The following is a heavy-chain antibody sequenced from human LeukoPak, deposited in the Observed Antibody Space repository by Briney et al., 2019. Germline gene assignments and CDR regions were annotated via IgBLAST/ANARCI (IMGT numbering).Heavy chain of an antibody. CDR3: ARADGYCSGGSCCPRAFDI. D-gene: IGHD2-15*01. CDR1: GGSISSYY. V-gene: IGHV4-59*01. Sequence: SETLSLTCTVSGGSISSYYWSWIRQPPGKGLEWIGYIYYSGSTNYNPSLKSRVTISVDTSKNQFSLKLSSVTAADTAVYYCARADGYCSGGSCCPRAFDIWGQGTMVTVSS. CDR2: IYYSGST. J-gene: IGHJ3*02.